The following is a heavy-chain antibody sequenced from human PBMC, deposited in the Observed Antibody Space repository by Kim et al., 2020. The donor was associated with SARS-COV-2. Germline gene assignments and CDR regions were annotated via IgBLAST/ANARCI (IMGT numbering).Heavy chain of an antibody. Sequence: GGSLRLSCAASGFTFSSYEMNWVRQAPGKGLEWVSYISSSGSTIYYADSVKGRFTISRDNAKNSLYLQMNSLRAEDTAVYYCARDGGWYSFDYWGQGTLVTVSS. D-gene: IGHD2-15*01. CDR3: ARDGGWYSFDY. J-gene: IGHJ4*02. CDR1: GFTFSSYE. CDR2: ISSSGSTI. V-gene: IGHV3-48*03.